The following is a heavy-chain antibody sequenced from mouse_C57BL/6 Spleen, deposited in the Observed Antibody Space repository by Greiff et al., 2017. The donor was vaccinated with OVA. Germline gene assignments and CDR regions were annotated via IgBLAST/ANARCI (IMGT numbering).Heavy chain of an antibody. J-gene: IGHJ2*01. Sequence: VQLQQSGPELVKPGASVKISCKASGYAFSSSWMNWVKQRPGKGLEWIGRIYPGDGDTNYNGKFKGKATLTAYKSSSPAYMQLSSLTSADSAVSFCARAYDYGYFDYWGQGTTLTVSS. CDR1: GYAFSSSW. CDR3: ARAYDYGYFDY. CDR2: IYPGDGDT. V-gene: IGHV1-82*01. D-gene: IGHD2-4*01.